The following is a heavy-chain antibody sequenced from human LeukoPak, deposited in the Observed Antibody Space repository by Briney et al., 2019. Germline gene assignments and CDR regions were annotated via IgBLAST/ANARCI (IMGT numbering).Heavy chain of an antibody. CDR3: AGLETDCSSTSCYIPMGWFDP. CDR1: GYSISSGYY. CDR2: IYHSGST. V-gene: IGHV4-38-2*02. D-gene: IGHD2-2*02. Sequence: SETLSLTCTVSGYSISSGYYWGWIRQSPGKGLEWIGSIYHSGSTYYNPSLKSRVTISVDTSKNQFSLKLSPVTAADTAVYYCAGLETDCSSTSCYIPMGWFDPWGQGTLVTVSS. J-gene: IGHJ5*02.